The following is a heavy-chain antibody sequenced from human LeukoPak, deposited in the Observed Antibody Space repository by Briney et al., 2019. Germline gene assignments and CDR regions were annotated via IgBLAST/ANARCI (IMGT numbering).Heavy chain of an antibody. V-gene: IGHV4-61*02. CDR3: ARATVNYYDSSGYYHY. CDR2: IYTSGRT. CDR1: GGSISSGSYY. J-gene: IGHJ4*02. D-gene: IGHD3-22*01. Sequence: PSETLSLTCIVSGGSISSGSYYWSWIRQPAGKGLERIGRIYTSGRTNYNPSLKSRVTITVNTSKNQFSLKLSSVTAADTGVYYCARATVNYYDSSGYYHYWGQGNLVTVSS.